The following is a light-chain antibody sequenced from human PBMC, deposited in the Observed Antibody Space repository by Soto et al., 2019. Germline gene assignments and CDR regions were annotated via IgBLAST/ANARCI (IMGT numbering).Light chain of an antibody. CDR1: NSNMRPGYD. Sequence: CLLTQPPSRSGAPGQSVTISCTGSNSNMRPGYDVHWYPHTRRTAPKLLIYCNNNRPSGVADRFSGSKSVTSASLAITGLQAEDEADYYCQSYESRPRGYVFRTGRKVTGL. CDR3: QSYESRPRGYV. CDR2: CNN. J-gene: IGLJ1*01. V-gene: IGLV1-40*01.